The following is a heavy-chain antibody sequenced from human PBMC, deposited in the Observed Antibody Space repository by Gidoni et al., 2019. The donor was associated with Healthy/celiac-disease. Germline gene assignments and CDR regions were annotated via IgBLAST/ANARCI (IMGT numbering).Heavy chain of an antibody. J-gene: IGHJ3*01. CDR2: ISSSSTYI. D-gene: IGHD2-15*01. CDR3: ARDEAATGAFNV. Sequence: EVQLVESGGGLVKPGGSLRLSCAASGFTFSSYAMNWVRQAPGKGLEWVSSISSSSTYIYYADSMRGRFTISRDNAKNSLHLQMNSLRVDDTAVYYCARDEAATGAFNVWGQGTMVTVSA. CDR1: GFTFSSYA. V-gene: IGHV3-21*01.